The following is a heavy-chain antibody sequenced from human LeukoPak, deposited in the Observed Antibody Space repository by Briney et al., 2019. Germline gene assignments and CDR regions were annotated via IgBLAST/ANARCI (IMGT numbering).Heavy chain of an antibody. J-gene: IGHJ3*02. D-gene: IGHD3-16*01. CDR1: GYSISSGYY. CDR3: ARLSYDYVWGKAFDI. Sequence: PSETLSLTCAVSGYSISSGYYWGWIRQPPGKGLEWIGSIYHSGSTYYNPSLKSRVTISVDTSKNQFSLKLSSVTAADTAVYYCARLSYDYVWGKAFDIWDQGTMVTVSS. CDR2: IYHSGST. V-gene: IGHV4-38-2*01.